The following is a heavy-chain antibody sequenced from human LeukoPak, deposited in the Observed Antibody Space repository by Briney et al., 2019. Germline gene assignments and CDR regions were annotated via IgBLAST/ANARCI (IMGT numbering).Heavy chain of an antibody. CDR1: GGTFSIYA. CDR3: ASSSSWLHFDAFDI. D-gene: IGHD6-13*01. Sequence: ASVTVSFTASGGTFSIYAINWVRQATGQGLEWMGWMNPNSGNTGYSQKFQGRVTITRNTSISTAYMELSSLRSEDTAVYYCASSSSWLHFDAFDIWGQGTMVTVSS. CDR2: MNPNSGNT. V-gene: IGHV1-8*03. J-gene: IGHJ3*02.